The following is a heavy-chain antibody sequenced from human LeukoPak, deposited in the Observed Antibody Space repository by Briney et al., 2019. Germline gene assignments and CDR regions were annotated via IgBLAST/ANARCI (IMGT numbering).Heavy chain of an antibody. Sequence: GGSLRPSCAASGFAFSPYTMNWVRQAPGKGLEWVSSISSSNKYIFYADSVKGRFTISRDNAKNSLYLQMNSLRAEDTAVYYCAREERELFDYWGQGTLVTASS. CDR3: AREERELFDY. CDR2: ISSSNKYI. J-gene: IGHJ4*02. D-gene: IGHD1-26*01. CDR1: GFAFSPYT. V-gene: IGHV3-21*01.